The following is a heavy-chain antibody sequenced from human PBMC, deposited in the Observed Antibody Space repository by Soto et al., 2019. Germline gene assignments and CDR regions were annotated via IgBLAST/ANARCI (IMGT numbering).Heavy chain of an antibody. J-gene: IGHJ5*02. V-gene: IGHV4-31*03. Sequence: QVQLQESGPGLVKPSQTLSLTCTVSGGSISSGGYYWSWIRQHPGKGLEWIGYIYYSGSTYYNPSLQSRVTISVDTSKNQFSLKLSSVTAADTAVYYCARDNRGYCSSTSCYTSYNWFDPWGQGTLVTVSS. CDR2: IYYSGST. CDR3: ARDNRGYCSSTSCYTSYNWFDP. D-gene: IGHD2-2*02. CDR1: GGSISSGGYY.